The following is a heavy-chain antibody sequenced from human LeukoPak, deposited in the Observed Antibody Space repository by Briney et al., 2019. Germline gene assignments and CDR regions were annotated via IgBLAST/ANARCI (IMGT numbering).Heavy chain of an antibody. CDR3: ARDGDYGDYFEGFVSDY. V-gene: IGHV3-7*01. J-gene: IGHJ4*02. D-gene: IGHD4-17*01. CDR2: IKQDGSEK. CDR1: GFTFSSYW. Sequence: GGSLRLSCAASGFTFSSYWMSWVRQAPGKGLEWVANIKQDGSEKYYVDSVKGRFTISRDNAKNSLYLQMNSLRAEDTAVYYCARDGDYGDYFEGFVSDYWGQGTLVTVSS.